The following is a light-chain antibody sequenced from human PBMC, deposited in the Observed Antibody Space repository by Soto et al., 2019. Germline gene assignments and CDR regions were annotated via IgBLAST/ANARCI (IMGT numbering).Light chain of an antibody. CDR2: DVS. V-gene: IGLV2-14*03. CDR3: SSYTSSSTYV. CDR1: NSDVGGYDY. J-gene: IGLJ1*01. Sequence: QSALTQPASVSGSPGQSIAISCTGTNSDVGGYDYVSWYQQHPGKAPKLMIYDVSNRPSGVSNRFSGSKSDNTASLTISGLQAEDEADYYCSSYTSSSTYVFGTGTKVTVL.